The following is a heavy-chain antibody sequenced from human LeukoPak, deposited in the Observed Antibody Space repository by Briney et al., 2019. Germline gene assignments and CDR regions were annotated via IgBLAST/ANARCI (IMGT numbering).Heavy chain of an antibody. CDR3: ARDPLAGLYAFDV. Sequence: GGSLRLSCAAFGFTFSNFWMSWVRQAPGKGLEWVASIKQDGSERYYVDSVKGRFTISRDNAKNSLFLQMNSLRAEDTAVYYCARDPLAGLYAFDVWGQGTMVIVSS. V-gene: IGHV3-7*01. D-gene: IGHD6-19*01. CDR1: GFTFSNFW. CDR2: IKQDGSER. J-gene: IGHJ3*01.